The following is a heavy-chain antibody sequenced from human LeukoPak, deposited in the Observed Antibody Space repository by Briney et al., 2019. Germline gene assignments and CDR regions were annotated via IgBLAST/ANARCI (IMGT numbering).Heavy chain of an antibody. CDR3: AELGITMIGGV. CDR2: IKQDGSEK. Sequence: GGSLRLSCAASGFTFSSYWMSWVRQAPGKGLEWVANIKQDGSEKYYVDSVKGRFTISRDNAKNSLYMQMNSLRVEDTAVYYCAELGITMIGGVWGKGTTVTISS. D-gene: IGHD3-10*02. CDR1: GFTFSSYW. V-gene: IGHV3-7*01. J-gene: IGHJ6*04.